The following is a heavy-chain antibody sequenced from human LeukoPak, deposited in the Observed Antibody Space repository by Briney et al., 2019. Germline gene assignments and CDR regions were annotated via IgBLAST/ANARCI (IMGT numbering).Heavy chain of an antibody. CDR2: IYYSGST. J-gene: IGHJ6*02. Sequence: SETLSLTCAVYGGSFSGYYWSWIRQPPGKGLEWIGYIYYSGSTNYNPSLKSRVTISVDTSKNQFSLKLSSVTAADTAVYYCARDRGSGIHHYYYYYGMDVWGQGTTVTVSS. V-gene: IGHV4-59*01. CDR1: GGSFSGYY. D-gene: IGHD1-26*01. CDR3: ARDRGSGIHHYYYYYGMDV.